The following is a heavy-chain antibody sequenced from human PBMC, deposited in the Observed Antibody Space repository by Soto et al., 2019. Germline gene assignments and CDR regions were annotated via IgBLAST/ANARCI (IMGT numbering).Heavy chain of an antibody. Sequence: GGSLRLSCVVSGFSFRDSYMTWVRQIPGKGLEWIASISSGAFTISYAAAVKGRFTISRADAYNSLFFQLDSLRAEDTAPYYFARDTTRLEHWRRGTLVTVSS. D-gene: IGHD1-1*01. CDR2: ISSGAFTI. CDR1: GFSFRDSY. CDR3: ARDTTRLEH. V-gene: IGHV3-11*01. J-gene: IGHJ4*02.